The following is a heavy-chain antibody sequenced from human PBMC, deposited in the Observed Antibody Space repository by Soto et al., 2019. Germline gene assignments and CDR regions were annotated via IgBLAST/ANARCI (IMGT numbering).Heavy chain of an antibody. J-gene: IGHJ6*02. CDR1: GGTFSSYT. V-gene: IGHV1-69*02. D-gene: IGHD2-15*01. CDR3: ARTSNIVVVVAATPHYYDGMDV. CDR2: IIPILGIA. Sequence: QVQLVQSGAEVKKPGSSVKVSCKASGGTFSSYTISWVRQAPGQGLEWMGRIIPILGIANYAQKFQGRVPMAATKCTGTAYLELRSLRSEDTAVYDCARTSNIVVVVAATPHYYDGMDVWGQGTTVTVSS.